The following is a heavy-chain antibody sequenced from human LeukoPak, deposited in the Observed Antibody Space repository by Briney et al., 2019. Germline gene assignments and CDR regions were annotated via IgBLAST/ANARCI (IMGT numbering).Heavy chain of an antibody. J-gene: IGHJ3*01. CDR3: ARHAKVSGYDYGRKAFDV. D-gene: IGHD3-22*01. V-gene: IGHV1-69*13. Sequence: ASVKVSCKASGGTFSSYAISWVRQAPGQGLEWMGGIIPIFGTANYAQKFQGRVTITADESTSTAYMELSSLRSEDTAVYYCARHAKVSGYDYGRKAFDVWGQGTMVTVSS. CDR2: IIPIFGTA. CDR1: GGTFSSYA.